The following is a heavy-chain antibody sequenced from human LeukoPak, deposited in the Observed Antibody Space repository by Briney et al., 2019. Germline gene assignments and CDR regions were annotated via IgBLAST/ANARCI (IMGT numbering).Heavy chain of an antibody. D-gene: IGHD2-21*01. V-gene: IGHV3-66*03. Sequence: GGSLRLSCTVSGFTVSSNSMSWVRQAPGKGLEWVSFIYSGTIHYSDSVKGRFTISRDNSKNTLYLQMNILRPEDTAVYYCAILRDWANDAFDIWGQGTKVIVSS. J-gene: IGHJ3*02. CDR2: IYSGTI. CDR1: GFTVSSNS. CDR3: AILRDWANDAFDI.